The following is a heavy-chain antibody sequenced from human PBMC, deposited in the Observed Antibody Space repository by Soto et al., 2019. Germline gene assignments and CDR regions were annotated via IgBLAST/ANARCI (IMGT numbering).Heavy chain of an antibody. Sequence: QVQLQESGPGLVKPSETLSLTCTVSGGSISSYYWSWIRQPPGKGLEWIGYIYYSGSTNYNPSLKSRFTISVDTSKNQFSLKLSSVTAADTAVYSCARRYGSCFDYWGQGTLVTVSS. D-gene: IGHD6-6*01. CDR2: IYYSGST. J-gene: IGHJ4*02. CDR3: ARRYGSCFDY. CDR1: GGSISSYY. V-gene: IGHV4-59*08.